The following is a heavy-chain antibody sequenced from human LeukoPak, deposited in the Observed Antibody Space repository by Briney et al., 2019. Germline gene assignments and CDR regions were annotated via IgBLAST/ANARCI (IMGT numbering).Heavy chain of an antibody. V-gene: IGHV3-21*01. CDR3: ARAGTSDAFDI. J-gene: IGHJ3*02. CDR2: ISSSSSYI. Sequence: PGGSLGLSCAASGFTFSSYSMNWVRQAPGKGLEWVSSISSSSSYIYYADSVKGRFTISRDNAKNSLYLQMNSLRAEDTAVYYCARAGTSDAFDIWGQGTMVTVSS. CDR1: GFTFSSYS. D-gene: IGHD6-19*01.